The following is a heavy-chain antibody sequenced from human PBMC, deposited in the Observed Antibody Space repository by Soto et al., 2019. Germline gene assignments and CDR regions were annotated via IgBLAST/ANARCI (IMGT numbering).Heavy chain of an antibody. Sequence: PSETLSLTCAVYGGSFSGYFWNWIRQPPGKGLEWIGEISHSGTTNYNPSLKSRVTIPADTSKNQFSLEVTSVTAADTAVYSCARQGWNSAYYGDDHWGQGTLVTVSS. CDR1: GGSFSGYF. CDR2: ISHSGTT. D-gene: IGHD3-22*01. J-gene: IGHJ4*02. CDR3: ARQGWNSAYYGDDH. V-gene: IGHV4-34*01.